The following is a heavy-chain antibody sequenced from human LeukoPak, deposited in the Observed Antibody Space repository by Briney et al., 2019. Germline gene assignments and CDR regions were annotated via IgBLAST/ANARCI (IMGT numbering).Heavy chain of an antibody. V-gene: IGHV3-23*01. CDR3: AKYSYYGSGSYYNDFDF. D-gene: IGHD3-10*01. Sequence: AGGSLRPSCAASGFTFSTYAMSWVRQAPGKGLEWVSAISGSGGNKYYADSVKGRFTISRDNSKNTLYLQMNSLRAEDTAVYYCAKYSYYGSGSYYNDFDFWGQGALVTVSS. CDR2: ISGSGGNK. J-gene: IGHJ4*02. CDR1: GFTFSTYA.